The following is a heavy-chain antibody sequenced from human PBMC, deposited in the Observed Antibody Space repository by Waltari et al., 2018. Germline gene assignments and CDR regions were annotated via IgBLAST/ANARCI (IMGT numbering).Heavy chain of an antibody. CDR3: ARGHWNYEA. V-gene: IGHV4-34*01. CDR1: GGSFSDYY. Sequence: QVQLQQWGAGLLKPSETLSLTCAVYGGSFSDYYWSWIRQPPGKGLEWIGEINHSGSTNYNSSLKSRVTISVDTSRNQFYLKLSSVTAADTAMYYCARGHWNYEAWGQGTVVTVSS. CDR2: INHSGST. J-gene: IGHJ3*01. D-gene: IGHD1-7*01.